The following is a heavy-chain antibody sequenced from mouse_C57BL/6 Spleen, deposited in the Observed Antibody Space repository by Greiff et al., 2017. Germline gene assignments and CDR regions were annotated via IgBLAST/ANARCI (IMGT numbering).Heavy chain of an antibody. CDR2: IHPNSGST. Sequence: VQLQQPGAELVKPGASVKLSCKASGYTFISYWMHWVKQRPGQGLEWIGMIHPNSGSTNYNEKFKSKATLTVDKSSSTAYMQLSSLTSEDSAVYYCARGDHRGAMDYWGQGTSVTVSS. CDR1: GYTFISYW. CDR3: ARGDHRGAMDY. V-gene: IGHV1-64*01. J-gene: IGHJ4*01. D-gene: IGHD2-13*01.